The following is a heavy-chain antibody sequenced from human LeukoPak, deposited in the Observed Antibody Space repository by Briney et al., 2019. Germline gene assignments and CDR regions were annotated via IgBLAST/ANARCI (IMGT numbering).Heavy chain of an antibody. D-gene: IGHD6-19*01. CDR2: IKQDGSEK. Sequence: GGSLRLSCAASGFTYRSYWMSWVSQAPRKGLEWVANIKQDGSEKFYVDSVKGRFTISRDNAKNSLYLQMNSLRAEDTAVYYCARVAVSSGWYALDYWGQGTLVTVSS. CDR1: GFTYRSYW. J-gene: IGHJ4*02. V-gene: IGHV3-7*01. CDR3: ARVAVSSGWYALDY.